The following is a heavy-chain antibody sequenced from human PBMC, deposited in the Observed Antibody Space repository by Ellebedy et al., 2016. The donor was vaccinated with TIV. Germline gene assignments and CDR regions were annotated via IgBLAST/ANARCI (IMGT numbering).Heavy chain of an antibody. J-gene: IGHJ6*02. CDR3: ARDSRFGELFVYYYGMDV. CDR2: MNPNRGNT. V-gene: IGHV1-8*01. Sequence: AASVKVSCKASGYTFTSYDINWMRQATGQGLEWMGWMNPNRGNTGYAQKFQDRVTMTRNTSISTAYMELSSLRSEDTAVYYCARDSRFGELFVYYYGMDVWGQGTTVTVSS. D-gene: IGHD3-10*01. CDR1: GYTFTSYD.